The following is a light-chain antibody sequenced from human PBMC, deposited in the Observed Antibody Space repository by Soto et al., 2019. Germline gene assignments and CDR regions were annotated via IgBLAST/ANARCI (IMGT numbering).Light chain of an antibody. CDR2: AAS. J-gene: IGKJ3*01. CDR1: QGISNY. V-gene: IGKV1-27*01. CDR3: QNYERAPYT. Sequence: DVHMTQSPSSLSASVGERVTITCRANQGISNYLAWYQQKPGKVPELLIYAASTLQSGVPSRFSGSRSGTDFTLTINSPQHEDVETYYCQNYERAPYTLGPGTKVDIK.